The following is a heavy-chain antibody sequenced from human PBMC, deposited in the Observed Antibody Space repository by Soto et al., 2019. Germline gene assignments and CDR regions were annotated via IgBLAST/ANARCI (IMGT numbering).Heavy chain of an antibody. Sequence: SETLSLTCTVSGGSISSSDYYWGWIRQPPGKGLEWIGNIYYSGSASYNPSLKSRVTISVDTSKNQFSLKLSSVTAADTAVYYCARSSPHSGYYAPCDYWGQGTLVTVSS. D-gene: IGHD3-22*01. CDR2: IYYSGSA. J-gene: IGHJ4*02. CDR3: ARSSPHSGYYAPCDY. CDR1: GGSISSSDYY. V-gene: IGHV4-39*01.